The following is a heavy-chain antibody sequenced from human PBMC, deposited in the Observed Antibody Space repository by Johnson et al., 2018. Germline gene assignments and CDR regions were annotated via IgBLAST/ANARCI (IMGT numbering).Heavy chain of an antibody. J-gene: IGHJ3*02. Sequence: QVQLQESGPGLVKPSQTLSLTCNFSGGSISSYYWSWIRQPPGKGLEWIGYIYYSGSTNYNPSLKSRVTISVDTSKNQFSLKLSSVTAADTAVYYCAIRATVPDWAFDIWGQGTMVTVSS. CDR3: AIRATVPDWAFDI. CDR2: IYYSGST. D-gene: IGHD4-11*01. V-gene: IGHV4-59*01. CDR1: GGSISSYY.